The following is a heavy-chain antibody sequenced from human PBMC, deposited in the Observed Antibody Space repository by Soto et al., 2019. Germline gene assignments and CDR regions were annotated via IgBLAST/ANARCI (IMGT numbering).Heavy chain of an antibody. V-gene: IGHV3-30-3*01. CDR1: GFTFNTYA. CDR2: ISYDGSSK. D-gene: IGHD6-19*01. CDR3: ATEGWRSGWYFDY. J-gene: IGHJ4*02. Sequence: QVQLVESGGGVIQPGRSLRLSCVASGFTFNTYAMHWVRQAPGKGPEWMAVISYDGSSKYYADSVKGRFTISRDNSQDTLYLQMDSLRAEDTAVYYCATEGWRSGWYFDYWGQGSLVTVSS.